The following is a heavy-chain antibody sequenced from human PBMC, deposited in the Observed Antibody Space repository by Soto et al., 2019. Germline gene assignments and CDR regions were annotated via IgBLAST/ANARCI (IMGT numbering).Heavy chain of an antibody. Sequence: SVKVSCKASGGTFSSYTISWVRQAPGQGLEWMGRIIPILGIANYAQKFQGRVTITADKSTSTAYMELSSLRSEDTAVYYCAREGDYYDSSGLVYWGQGTLVTVS. D-gene: IGHD3-22*01. J-gene: IGHJ4*02. V-gene: IGHV1-69*04. CDR1: GGTFSSYT. CDR3: AREGDYYDSSGLVY. CDR2: IIPILGIA.